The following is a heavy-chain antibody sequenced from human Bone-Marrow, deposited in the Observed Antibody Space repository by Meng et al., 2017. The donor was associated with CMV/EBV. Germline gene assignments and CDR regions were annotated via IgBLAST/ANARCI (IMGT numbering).Heavy chain of an antibody. V-gene: IGHV4-34*01. CDR1: GGSFSGYY. CDR2: INHSGST. Sequence: QVQLQHWGAGLLKPSETLPLTCAVYGGSFSGYYWSWIRQSPGKGLEWIGEINHSGSTNYNPSLKSRVTISVDTSKNQFSLKLSSVTAADTAVYYCARGVDYYDSSGYYYWGQGTLVTVSS. D-gene: IGHD3-22*01. J-gene: IGHJ4*02. CDR3: ARGVDYYDSSGYYY.